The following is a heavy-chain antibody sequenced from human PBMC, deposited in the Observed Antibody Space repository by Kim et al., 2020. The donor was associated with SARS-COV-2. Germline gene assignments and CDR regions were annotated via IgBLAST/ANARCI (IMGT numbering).Heavy chain of an antibody. Sequence: SVKVSCKASGGTFSSYAINWVRQAPGQGLKWMGRIIPTLGMTNYAQKLQGRVTITADNSMSTAYMELSVLISEDTAVYYCARSPPYGGSDYWGQGTLVTVTS. D-gene: IGHD4-17*01. CDR3: ARSPPYGGSDY. V-gene: IGHV1-69*04. CDR2: IIPTLGMT. J-gene: IGHJ4*02. CDR1: GGTFSSYA.